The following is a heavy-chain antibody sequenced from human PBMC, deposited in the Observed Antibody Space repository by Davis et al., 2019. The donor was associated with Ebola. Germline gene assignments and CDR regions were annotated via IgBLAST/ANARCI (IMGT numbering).Heavy chain of an antibody. Sequence: SVKVSCKASGGTFSSYAISWVRQAPGQGLEWMGGIIPIFGTANYAQKFQGRVTITADKSTSTAYMELSSLRSEDTAVYYCARAVDFWSGYYPNYYYYGMDVWGQGTTVTVSS. J-gene: IGHJ6*02. CDR3: ARAVDFWSGYYPNYYYYGMDV. CDR2: IIPIFGTA. CDR1: GGTFSSYA. V-gene: IGHV1-69*06. D-gene: IGHD3-3*01.